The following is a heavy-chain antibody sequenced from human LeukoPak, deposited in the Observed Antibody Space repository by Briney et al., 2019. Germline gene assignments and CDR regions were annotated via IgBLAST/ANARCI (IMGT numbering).Heavy chain of an antibody. D-gene: IGHD3-22*01. CDR2: MNPNSGNT. CDR3: AREPDYYDSSGYYSHAFDI. Sequence: ASVKVSCKASGYTFTSYYMHWVRQATGQGLEWMGWMNPNSGNTGYAQKFQGRVTMTADTSTSTSYMELRSLRSDDTAVYYCAREPDYYDSSGYYSHAFDIWGQGTMVTVSS. CDR1: GYTFTSYY. V-gene: IGHV1-8*02. J-gene: IGHJ3*02.